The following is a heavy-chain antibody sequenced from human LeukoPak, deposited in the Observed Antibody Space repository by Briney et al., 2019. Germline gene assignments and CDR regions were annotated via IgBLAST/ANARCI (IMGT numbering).Heavy chain of an antibody. Sequence: SGPTLVNPTQTLTLTCTFSGFSLSTTGMRVSWIRQPPGKALEWLALSDWDDDKFYSTSLKTRLTISKDTSKTQVVLTMTNMDPVDTATYYCARMTSYGSGFDPWGQGTLVTVSS. CDR3: ARMTSYGSGFDP. CDR1: GFSLSTTGMR. CDR2: SDWDDDK. V-gene: IGHV2-70*04. J-gene: IGHJ5*02. D-gene: IGHD3-10*01.